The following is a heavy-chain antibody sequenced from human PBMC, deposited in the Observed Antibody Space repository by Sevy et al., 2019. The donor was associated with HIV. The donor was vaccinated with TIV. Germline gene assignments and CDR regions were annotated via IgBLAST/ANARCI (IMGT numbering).Heavy chain of an antibody. Sequence: GGSLRLYCAASGLTLSSCGMHWARQAPGKGLEWVAVISYDGSNKYYAESVKGRFTISRDTSKNTLYLQMNSLRAEDTAVYYCAKDFTGFYGMDVWGQGTTVTVSS. CDR2: ISYDGSNK. J-gene: IGHJ6*02. V-gene: IGHV3-30*18. CDR3: AKDFTGFYGMDV. D-gene: IGHD3-9*01. CDR1: GLTLSSCG.